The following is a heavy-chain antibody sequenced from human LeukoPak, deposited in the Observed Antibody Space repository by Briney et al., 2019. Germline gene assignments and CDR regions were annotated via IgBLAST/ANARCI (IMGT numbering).Heavy chain of an antibody. CDR2: IYHSEST. CDR3: ASSMVSGSYEDY. Sequence: SQTLSLTCTVSGGSISSGGYYWSWIRQPPGKGLEWIGYIYHSESTYYNPSLKSRVTISVDRSKNQFSLKLSSVTAADTAVYYCASSMVSGSYEDYWGQGTLVTVSS. V-gene: IGHV4-30-2*01. CDR1: GGSISSGGYY. D-gene: IGHD1-26*01. J-gene: IGHJ4*02.